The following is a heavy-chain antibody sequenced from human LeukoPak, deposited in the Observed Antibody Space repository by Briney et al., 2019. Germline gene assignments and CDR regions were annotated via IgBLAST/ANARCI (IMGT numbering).Heavy chain of an antibody. J-gene: IGHJ4*02. CDR2: ISYDGSNK. CDR1: GFTFSSYA. D-gene: IGHD2-15*01. CDR3: ANGWSPDY. Sequence: GGSLRLSCAASGFTFSSYAMHWVRQAPGKGLEWVAVISYDGSNKYYADSVKGRFTISRDNSKNTLYLQMNSLRAEDTAVYHCANGWSPDYWGRGTLVTVSS. V-gene: IGHV3-30*04.